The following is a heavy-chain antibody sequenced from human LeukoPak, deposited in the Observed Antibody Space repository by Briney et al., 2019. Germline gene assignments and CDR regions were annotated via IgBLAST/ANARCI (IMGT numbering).Heavy chain of an antibody. Sequence: GGSLRLSCAASGFTFSSYAMSWVRQAPGKGLEWVSAISGSGGNTYYADSVKGRFTISRDNSKNTMYLQMNSLRAEDTAVYYCASGGGYSSAWHSSDYWGQGTLVTVSS. D-gene: IGHD6-19*01. CDR3: ASGGGYSSAWHSSDY. CDR1: GFTFSSYA. CDR2: ISGSGGNT. J-gene: IGHJ4*02. V-gene: IGHV3-23*01.